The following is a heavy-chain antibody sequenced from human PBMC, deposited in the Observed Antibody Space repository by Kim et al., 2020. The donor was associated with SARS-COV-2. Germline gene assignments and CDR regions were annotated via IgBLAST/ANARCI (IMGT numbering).Heavy chain of an antibody. J-gene: IGHJ5*02. CDR2: INAGNGNT. CDR3: ARALDDIWGSYRYLGQDWFDP. Sequence: ASVKVSCKASGYTFTSYAMHWVRQAPGQRLEWMGWINAGNGNTKYSQKFQGRVTITRDTSASTAYMELSSLRSEDTAVYYCARALDDIWGSYRYLGQDWFDPWGQGTLVTVSS. D-gene: IGHD3-16*02. V-gene: IGHV1-3*01. CDR1: GYTFTSYA.